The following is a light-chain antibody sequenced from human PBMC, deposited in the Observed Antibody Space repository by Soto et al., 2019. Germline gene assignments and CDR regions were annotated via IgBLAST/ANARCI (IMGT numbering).Light chain of an antibody. CDR3: QQYSDWPLS. CDR2: GAS. V-gene: IGKV3-15*01. J-gene: IGKJ4*01. Sequence: EIVLTQSPATLSVSPGERATLSCRASQSVSSNLAWYQQKPGQAPRLLIYGASTMATGVPARFSGSGSGTDFTLTISSLQSEDFAVYYCQQYSDWPLSFGGGTKVEIK. CDR1: QSVSSN.